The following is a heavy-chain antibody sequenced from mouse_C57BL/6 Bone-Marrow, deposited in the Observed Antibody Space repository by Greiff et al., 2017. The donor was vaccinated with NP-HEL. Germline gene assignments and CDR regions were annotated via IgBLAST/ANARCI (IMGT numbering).Heavy chain of an antibody. Sequence: VQLQQSGPELVKPGASVKLSCKASGYTFTDYYINWVKQRPGQGLEWIGWIFPGSGSTYYNEKFKGKATLTVDKSSSTAYMLLSSLTAEDSAVYFCARSGYSNLLWYFEGWGTGTTVTVSS. CDR3: ARSGYSNLLWYFEG. V-gene: IGHV1-75*01. J-gene: IGHJ1*03. CDR1: GYTFTDYY. D-gene: IGHD2-5*01. CDR2: IFPGSGST.